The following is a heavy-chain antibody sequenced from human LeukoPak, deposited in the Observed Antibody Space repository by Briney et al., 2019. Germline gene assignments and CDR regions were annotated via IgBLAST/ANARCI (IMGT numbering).Heavy chain of an antibody. Sequence: PSQTLSLTCTVSGGSISSGDYYWSWIRQPPGKGLEWIGYIYYSGSTYYNPSLKSRVTISVDTSKNQFSLKLSSVTAADTAVYYCAREGIYYYDSSGHLDYWGQGTLVTVSS. V-gene: IGHV4-30-4*01. CDR2: IYYSGST. CDR1: GGSISSGDYY. D-gene: IGHD3-22*01. CDR3: AREGIYYYDSSGHLDY. J-gene: IGHJ4*02.